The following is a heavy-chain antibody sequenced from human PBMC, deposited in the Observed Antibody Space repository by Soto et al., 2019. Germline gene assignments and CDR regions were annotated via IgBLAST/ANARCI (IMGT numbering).Heavy chain of an antibody. CDR2: MNPNSSNT. CDR3: ARNRRETGDLDY. CDR1: GYTFTSYD. D-gene: IGHD7-27*01. Sequence: QVQLVQSGAEVKKPGASVTVSCKASGYTFTSYDINWMRQATGQGLEWMGWMNPNSSNTGYAQKFQGRVTMTRDTSISTAYMELSSLRSEDTAVYYCARNRRETGDLDYCGQGTLVTVSS. V-gene: IGHV1-8*01. J-gene: IGHJ4*02.